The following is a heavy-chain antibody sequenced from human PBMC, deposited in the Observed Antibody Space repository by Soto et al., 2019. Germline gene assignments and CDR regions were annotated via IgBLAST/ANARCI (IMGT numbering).Heavy chain of an antibody. V-gene: IGHV3-9*01. D-gene: IGHD1-26*01. CDR1: GFTFDDYA. Sequence: EVQLVESGGGLVQPGRSLRLSCAASGFTFDDYAIHWVRQAPGKGLEWVSGISWNSGSIGYADSVKGRFTISRDNAKNSLYLQMNSLRAEDTALYYCARTGARKYNWFDPWGQGTLVTVSS. CDR3: ARTGARKYNWFDP. CDR2: ISWNSGSI. J-gene: IGHJ5*02.